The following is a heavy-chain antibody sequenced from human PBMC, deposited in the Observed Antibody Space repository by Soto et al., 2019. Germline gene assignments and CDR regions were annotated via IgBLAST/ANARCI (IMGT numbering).Heavy chain of an antibody. CDR3: AREQYDFWSGYLIHYGMDV. J-gene: IGHJ6*02. Sequence: PGGSLRLSCAASGFTVSSNYMSWVRQAPGKGLEWVSVIYSGGSTYYADSVKGRYTISRDNSKNTLYLQMNSLRAEDTAVYYCAREQYDFWSGYLIHYGMDVWGQGTTVTVSS. D-gene: IGHD3-3*01. V-gene: IGHV3-53*01. CDR2: IYSGGST. CDR1: GFTVSSNY.